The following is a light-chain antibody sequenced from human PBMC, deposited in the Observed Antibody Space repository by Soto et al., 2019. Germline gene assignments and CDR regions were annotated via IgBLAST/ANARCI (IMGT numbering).Light chain of an antibody. Sequence: QSVLTQPASVSGSPGQSITISCTGTSSDVGGYNYVSWYQQHPGKVPQLMIYDVSNRPSGVSNRFSGSKSGNTASLTISGIQSEDEAYYYCSSFTVSSTVIFGGGTKVTVL. CDR3: SSFTVSSTVI. CDR2: DVS. V-gene: IGLV2-14*01. CDR1: SSDVGGYNY. J-gene: IGLJ2*01.